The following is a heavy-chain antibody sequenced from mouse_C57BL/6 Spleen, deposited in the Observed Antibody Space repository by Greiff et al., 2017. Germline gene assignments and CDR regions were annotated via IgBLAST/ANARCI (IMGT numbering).Heavy chain of an antibody. CDR1: GYAFTNYL. CDR2: INPGSGGT. J-gene: IGHJ2*01. Sequence: VQLQESGAELVRPGTSVKVSCKASGYAFTNYLIEWVKQRPGQGLEWIGVINPGSGGTNYNEKFKGKATLTADKSSSTAYMQLSSLTSEDSAVYFCARKEKIYYDYDGFDYWGQGTTLTVSS. CDR3: ARKEKIYYDYDGFDY. D-gene: IGHD2-4*01. V-gene: IGHV1-54*01.